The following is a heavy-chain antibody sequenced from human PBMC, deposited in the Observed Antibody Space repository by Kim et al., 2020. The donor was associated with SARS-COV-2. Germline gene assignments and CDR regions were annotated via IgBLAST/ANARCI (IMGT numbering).Heavy chain of an antibody. V-gene: IGHV3-23*01. Sequence: GGSLRLSCAASGFTFSSYAMSWVRQAPGKGLEWVSAISGSGGSTYYADSVKGRFTISRDNSKNTLYLQMNSLRAEDTAVYYCAKDAPGFYGDYDAFDIWGQGTMVTVSS. J-gene: IGHJ3*02. CDR1: GFTFSSYA. D-gene: IGHD4-17*01. CDR2: ISGSGGST. CDR3: AKDAPGFYGDYDAFDI.